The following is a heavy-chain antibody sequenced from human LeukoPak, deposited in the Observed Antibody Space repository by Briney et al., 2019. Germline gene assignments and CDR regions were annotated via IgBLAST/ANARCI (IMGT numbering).Heavy chain of an antibody. CDR1: GISFSSYW. CDR2: IKRDGSEK. J-gene: IGHJ3*02. Sequence: GGSLRLPCAASGISFSSYWMSWVRQAPGKGLEWVANIKRDGSEKYYVDPVKGRFTISRDNAKNSLYLQMNSLRAEDTAVYYCARGNFFEIWGQGTMVTVSS. D-gene: IGHD5-24*01. CDR3: ARGNFFEI. V-gene: IGHV3-7*04.